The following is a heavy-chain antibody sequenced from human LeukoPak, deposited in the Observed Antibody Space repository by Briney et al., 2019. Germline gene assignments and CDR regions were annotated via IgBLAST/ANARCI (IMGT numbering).Heavy chain of an antibody. CDR2: ISSSSSTI. D-gene: IGHD3-3*01. J-gene: IGHJ4*02. V-gene: IGHV3-48*01. CDR3: ARSYDFWSGYPTFDY. Sequence: GESLRLSCAASGFTFSSYSMNWVRQAPGKGLEWVSYISSSSSTIYYADSVKGRFTISRDNAKNSLYLQMNSLRAEDTAVYYCARSYDFWSGYPTFDYWGQGTLVTVSS. CDR1: GFTFSSYS.